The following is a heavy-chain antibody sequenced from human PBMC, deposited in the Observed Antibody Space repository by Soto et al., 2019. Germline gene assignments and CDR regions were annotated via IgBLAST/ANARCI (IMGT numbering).Heavy chain of an antibody. CDR3: ARDLDYGGNSDSIDI. CDR2: IYPGDSDT. Sequence: GESLKISCKGSGYSFTSYWIGWVRQMPGKGLEWMGIIYPGDSDTRYSPSFQGQVTISADKSISTAYLQWSSLKASDTAMYYCARDLDYGGNSDSIDIWGQGTMVTVSS. V-gene: IGHV5-51*01. D-gene: IGHD4-17*01. CDR1: GYSFTSYW. J-gene: IGHJ3*02.